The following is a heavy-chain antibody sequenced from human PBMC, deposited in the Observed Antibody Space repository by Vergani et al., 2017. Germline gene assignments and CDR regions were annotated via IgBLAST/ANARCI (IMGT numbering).Heavy chain of an antibody. CDR1: GFTFSNAW. J-gene: IGHJ6*03. CDR2: IKSKTDGGTT. V-gene: IGHV3-15*01. Sequence: VQLVESGGGLVKPGGSLRLSCAASGFTFSNAWMSWVRQAPGKGLEWVGRIKSKTDGGTTDYAAPVKGRFTISRDDSKNTLYLQMNSLKTEDTAVYYCTTPPATGTTSEYYYYYYMDVWGKGTTVTVSS. D-gene: IGHD1-1*01. CDR3: TTPPATGTTSEYYYYYYMDV.